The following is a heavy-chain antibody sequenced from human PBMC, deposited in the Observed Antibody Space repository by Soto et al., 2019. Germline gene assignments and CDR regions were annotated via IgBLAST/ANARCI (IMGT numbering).Heavy chain of an antibody. CDR3: ARSTWAMVRGEHYYYGMDV. CDR1: GGTFSSYA. J-gene: IGHJ6*02. Sequence: QVQLVQSGAEVKKPGSSVKVSCKASGGTFSSYAISWVRQAPGQGLEWMGGIIPIFGTANYAQKFQGRVTITADESTSTAYMELSSLISEDTAVYYCARSTWAMVRGEHYYYGMDVWGQGTTVTVSS. CDR2: IIPIFGTA. V-gene: IGHV1-69*01. D-gene: IGHD3-10*01.